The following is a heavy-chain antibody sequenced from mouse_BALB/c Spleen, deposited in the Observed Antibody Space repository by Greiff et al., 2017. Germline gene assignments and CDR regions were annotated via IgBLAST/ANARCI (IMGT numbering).Heavy chain of an antibody. CDR3: ARLGFDY. Sequence: EVQGVESGGGLVKPGGSLKLSCAASGFTFSSYAMSWVRQTPEKRLEWVATISSGGSYTYYPDSVKGRFTISRDNAKNTLYLQMSSLRSEETAMFYCARLGFDYWGQGTTLTVSS. V-gene: IGHV5-9-3*01. CDR2: ISSGGSYT. J-gene: IGHJ2*01. CDR1: GFTFSSYA.